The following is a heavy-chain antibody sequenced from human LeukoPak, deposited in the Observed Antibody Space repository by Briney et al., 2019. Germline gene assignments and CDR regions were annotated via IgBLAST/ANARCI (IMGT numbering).Heavy chain of an antibody. CDR2: IWSDGTEK. D-gene: IGHD4-11*01. J-gene: IGHJ4*02. V-gene: IGHV3-33*06. CDR3: AKDAQRGFDYSNSLEY. CDR1: GFTYSHFG. Sequence: PTGGSLRLSCAGSGFTYSHFGMHWVRQAPGKGLEWVAVIWSDGTEKYYGDAVKGRFTISRDNSRNTVYLQMNNLRDDDTAVYYCAKDAQRGFDYSNSLEYWGQGTLVIASS.